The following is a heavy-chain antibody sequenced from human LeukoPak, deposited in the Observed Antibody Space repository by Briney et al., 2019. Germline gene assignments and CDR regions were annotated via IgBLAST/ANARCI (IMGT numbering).Heavy chain of an antibody. Sequence: PGGSLRLSCAASGFRFDDCDMHWVRQVPGKGLEWVSRISWNSAAMGYADSVKGRFTISRDNANNSLYLHMSSMRQDDTAVYYCVKDRNYYGSGSAYFDYWGQGTLVTVSS. D-gene: IGHD3-10*01. V-gene: IGHV3-9*01. CDR3: VKDRNYYGSGSAYFDY. CDR1: GFRFDDCD. CDR2: ISWNSAAM. J-gene: IGHJ4*02.